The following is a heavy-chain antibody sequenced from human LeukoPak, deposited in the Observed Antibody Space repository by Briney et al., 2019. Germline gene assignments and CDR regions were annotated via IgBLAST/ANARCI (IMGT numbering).Heavy chain of an antibody. V-gene: IGHV1-69*05. D-gene: IGHD2-15*01. Sequence: SVKVSCKASGGTFSSFGITWVRQAPGQGLEWMGRIISIFGTPNYAQKFQGRVTITTDESTSTAYMDLYSLRSEDTAVYYCAREGFCVGDTCHGRDKVLDYWGQGTLVTVSS. CDR1: GGTFSSFG. CDR3: AREGFCVGDTCHGRDKVLDY. J-gene: IGHJ4*02. CDR2: IISIFGTP.